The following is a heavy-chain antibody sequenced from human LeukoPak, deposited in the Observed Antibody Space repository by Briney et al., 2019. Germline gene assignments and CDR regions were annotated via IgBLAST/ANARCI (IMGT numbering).Heavy chain of an antibody. CDR2: IYYSGRT. J-gene: IGHJ6*02. CDR3: AGSSGWLLVLNV. D-gene: IGHD6-19*01. V-gene: IGHV4-28*01. CDR1: GYSISSSYW. Sequence: PSETLSLTCAVSGYSISSSYWWGWIRQPPGKGLEWIGYIYYSGRTYYNPSLKSRVTISVDTSKNQFSLKLSSVTAADTAVYYCAGSSGWLLVLNVWGQGTTVTVSS.